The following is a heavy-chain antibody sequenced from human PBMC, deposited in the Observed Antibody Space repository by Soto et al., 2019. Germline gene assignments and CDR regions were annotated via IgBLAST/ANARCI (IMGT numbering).Heavy chain of an antibody. Sequence: EEQLVESGGGLAQPGGSLRLSCAASGFTFSSYDMHWVRQAPGKGLEWVSSIGIAGDTYYPGSVKGRFTIYRENAKDSLHLQMNRLRAGDTAVYYCTRGGGGYYDSSGSTDAFDIWGQGTMVTVSS. J-gene: IGHJ3*02. V-gene: IGHV3-13*04. CDR2: IGIAGDT. CDR1: GFTFSSYD. CDR3: TRGGGGYYDSSGSTDAFDI. D-gene: IGHD3-22*01.